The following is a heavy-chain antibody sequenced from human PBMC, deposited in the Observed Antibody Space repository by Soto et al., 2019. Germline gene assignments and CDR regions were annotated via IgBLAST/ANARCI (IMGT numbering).Heavy chain of an antibody. V-gene: IGHV6-1*01. Sequence: SQTLSLTCAISGDSVSSNSAAWNWIRQSPSRGLEWLGRTYYRSKWYNDYAVSVKSRITINPDTSKNQFSLQLNSVTPEDTAVYYCATEAMYSSSWYPLYYFDYWGQGTLVTVSS. CDR1: GDSVSSNSAA. CDR2: TYYRSKWYN. CDR3: ATEAMYSSSWYPLYYFDY. D-gene: IGHD6-13*01. J-gene: IGHJ4*02.